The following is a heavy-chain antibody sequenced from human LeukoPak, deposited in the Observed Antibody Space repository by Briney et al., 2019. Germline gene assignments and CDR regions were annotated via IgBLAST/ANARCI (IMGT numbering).Heavy chain of an antibody. Sequence: GRSLRLSCAASGFTFGSYGMHWVRQAPGKGLEWVAVIWYDGSNKYYVDSVKGRFTISRDNSKNTLYLQMGSLRAEDMAVYYCARDAELYGMDVWGQGTTVTVSS. D-gene: IGHD1-26*01. CDR3: ARDAELYGMDV. CDR1: GFTFGSYG. J-gene: IGHJ6*02. CDR2: IWYDGSNK. V-gene: IGHV3-33*01.